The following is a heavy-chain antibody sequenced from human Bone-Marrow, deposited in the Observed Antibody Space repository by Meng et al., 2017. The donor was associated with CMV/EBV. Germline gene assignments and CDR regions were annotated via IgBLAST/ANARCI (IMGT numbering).Heavy chain of an antibody. V-gene: IGHV3-9*01. Sequence: SLKISCAASGFTFDDYAMHWVQQAPGKSLEWVTGISWNSGSIGYADSVKGRFTISRDNTKTSLYLQMNSLRAEDTALYYCAKDITCPNSVCYQFEYWGQGTLVTVSS. J-gene: IGHJ4*02. CDR2: ISWNSGSI. CDR1: GFTFDDYA. CDR3: AKDITCPNSVCYQFEY. D-gene: IGHD2-8*01.